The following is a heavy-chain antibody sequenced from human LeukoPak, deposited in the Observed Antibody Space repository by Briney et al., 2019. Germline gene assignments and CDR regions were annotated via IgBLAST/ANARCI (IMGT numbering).Heavy chain of an antibody. CDR3: ARAPSDGYNIN. CDR1: GYTFTGYY. CDR2: INPNSGGT. J-gene: IGHJ4*02. V-gene: IGHV1-2*02. Sequence: GASVKVSCKASGYTFTGYYMHWVRQAPGQGLEWMGWINPNSGGTNYAQKFQGRVTMTWDTSISTAYMELSSLRSEDTAVYYCARAPSDGYNINWGQGTLVTVSS. D-gene: IGHD5-24*01.